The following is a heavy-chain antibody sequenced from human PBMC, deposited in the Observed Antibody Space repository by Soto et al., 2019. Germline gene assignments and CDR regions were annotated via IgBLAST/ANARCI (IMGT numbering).Heavy chain of an antibody. CDR3: AKGLGYDILTGYPNYYDPGNIFDY. V-gene: IGHV3-23*01. Sequence: GESLKISCAASGFTFSSYAMSWVRQAPGKGLEWVSAISGSGGSTYYADSVKGRFTISRDNSKNTLYLQMNSLRAEDTAVYYCAKGLGYDILTGYPNYYDPGNIFDYWGQGTLVTVSS. J-gene: IGHJ4*02. CDR2: ISGSGGST. D-gene: IGHD3-9*01. CDR1: GFTFSSYA.